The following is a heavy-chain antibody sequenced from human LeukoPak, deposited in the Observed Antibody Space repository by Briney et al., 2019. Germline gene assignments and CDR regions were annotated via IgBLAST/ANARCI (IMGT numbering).Heavy chain of an antibody. Sequence: PSETLSLTCAVSGYSISSGYYWGWIRQPPGKGLEWIRSIYHSGSTYYNPSPKSRVTISVDTSKNQFSLKLSSVTAADTAVYYCARRESDYYGSGRVDYWGQGTLVTVSS. CDR3: ARRESDYYGSGRVDY. D-gene: IGHD3-10*01. CDR1: GYSISSGYY. CDR2: IYHSGST. J-gene: IGHJ4*02. V-gene: IGHV4-38-2*01.